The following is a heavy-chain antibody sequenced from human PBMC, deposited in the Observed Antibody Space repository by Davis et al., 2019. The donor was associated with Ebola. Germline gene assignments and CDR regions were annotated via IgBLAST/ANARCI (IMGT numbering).Heavy chain of an antibody. CDR1: GGSISSYY. CDR3: ARKGGIVIVPAAIRHYYGMDV. Sequence: GSLRLSCTVSGGSISSYYWSWIRQPPGKGLEWIGEINHSGSTNYNPSLKSRVTISVDTSKNQFSLKLSSVTAADTAVYYCARKGGIVIVPAAIRHYYGMDVWGQGTTVTVSS. J-gene: IGHJ6*02. D-gene: IGHD2-2*01. V-gene: IGHV4-34*01. CDR2: INHSGST.